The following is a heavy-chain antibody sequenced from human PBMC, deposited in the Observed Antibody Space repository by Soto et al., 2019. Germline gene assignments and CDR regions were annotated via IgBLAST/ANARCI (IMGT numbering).Heavy chain of an antibody. CDR2: INHSGST. D-gene: IGHD1-7*01. V-gene: IGHV4-34*01. CDR3: ARARRAGITGTTGAFDI. CDR1: GGSFSGYY. Sequence: SETLSLTCAVYGGSFSGYYWSWIRQPPGKGLEWIGEINHSGSTNYNPSLKSRVTISVDTSKNQFSLKLSSVTAADTAVYYCARARRAGITGTTGAFDIWGQGTMVTVSS. J-gene: IGHJ3*02.